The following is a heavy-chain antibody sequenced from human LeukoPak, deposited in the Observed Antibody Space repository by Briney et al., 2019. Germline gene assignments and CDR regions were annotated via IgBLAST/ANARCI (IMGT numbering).Heavy chain of an antibody. CDR3: AKVSPSPSYYYDSSGYFDY. J-gene: IGHJ4*02. CDR2: ISWNSGNI. Sequence: GGSLRLSCAASGFTFDDYAMHWVRQAPGKGLEWVSGISWNSGNIGYADSVKGRFTISRDNAKNSLYLQMNSLRAEDTALYYCAKVSPSPSYYYDSSGYFDYWGQGTLVTVSS. D-gene: IGHD3-22*01. V-gene: IGHV3-9*01. CDR1: GFTFDDYA.